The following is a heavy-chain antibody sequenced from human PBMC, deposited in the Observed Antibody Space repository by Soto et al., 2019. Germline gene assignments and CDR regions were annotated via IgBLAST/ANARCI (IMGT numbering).Heavy chain of an antibody. Sequence: PSETLSLTCTVSGGSISSSDSYWGWIRRPPGKGLEWVGTIDYSGGTTYNPSLESRVTISVDTSKNQFSLRLSFVTAADTAVYYCARRTPLYASESSRFDPWGQGALVTVSS. J-gene: IGHJ5*02. CDR1: GGSISSSDSY. D-gene: IGHD3-10*01. CDR3: ARRTPLYASESSRFDP. CDR2: IDYSGGT. V-gene: IGHV4-39*01.